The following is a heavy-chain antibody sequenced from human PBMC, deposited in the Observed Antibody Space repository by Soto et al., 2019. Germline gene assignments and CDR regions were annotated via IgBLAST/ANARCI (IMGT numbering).Heavy chain of an antibody. CDR3: ARVCYYFWSGYYGWFDP. CDR2: INAGNGNT. V-gene: IGHV1-3*01. J-gene: IGHJ5*02. D-gene: IGHD3-3*01. CDR1: GYTFTSYA. Sequence: SVKVSCKASGYTFTSYAMHWVRQAPGQRLEWMGWINAGNGNTKYSQKFQGRVTITRDTSASTDYMELSSLRSDDTAVYYCARVCYYFWSGYYGWFDPWGQGTMVTVSS.